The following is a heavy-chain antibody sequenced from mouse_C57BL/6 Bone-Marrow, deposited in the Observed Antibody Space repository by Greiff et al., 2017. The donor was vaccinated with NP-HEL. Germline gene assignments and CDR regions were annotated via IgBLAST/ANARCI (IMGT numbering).Heavy chain of an antibody. CDR2: IDPENGDT. Sequence: VQLPQSGAELVRPGASVKLSCTASGFNIKDDYMHWVKQRPEQGLEWIGWIDPENGDTEYASKFQGKATITADTSSNTAYLQLSSLTSEDTAVYYCTSFYGSSTPFAYWGQGTLVTVAA. J-gene: IGHJ3*01. D-gene: IGHD1-1*01. CDR3: TSFYGSSTPFAY. V-gene: IGHV14-4*01. CDR1: GFNIKDDY.